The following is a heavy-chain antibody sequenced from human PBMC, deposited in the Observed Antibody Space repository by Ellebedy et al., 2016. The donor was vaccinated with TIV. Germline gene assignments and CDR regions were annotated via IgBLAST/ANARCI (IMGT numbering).Heavy chain of an antibody. Sequence: GESLKISCAASGFTFNNYAVSLVRQAPGKGLEWVSGFGVSGDSTYYADSVKGRFTISRDNSKNTLHLQMNSLRAEDTAVYYCAKDRTPGDGYWVFDQWGQGTLVTVAS. CDR1: GFTFNNYA. D-gene: IGHD5-18*01. CDR3: AKDRTPGDGYWVFDQ. V-gene: IGHV3-23*01. CDR2: FGVSGDST. J-gene: IGHJ4*02.